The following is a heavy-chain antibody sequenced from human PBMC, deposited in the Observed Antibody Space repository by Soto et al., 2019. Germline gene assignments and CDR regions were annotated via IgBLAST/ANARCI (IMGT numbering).Heavy chain of an antibody. J-gene: IGHJ6*02. D-gene: IGHD2-2*01. Sequence: GGSLRLSCAASGFTFSSYWMSWVRQAPGKRLEWVANIKQDGSEKYYVDSVKGRFTISRDNAKNSLYLQMNSLRAEDTAVYYCAKDSVVVPAAYYYYGMDVWGEGTKVTV. CDR1: GFTFSSYW. V-gene: IGHV3-7*01. CDR2: IKQDGSEK. CDR3: AKDSVVVPAAYYYYGMDV.